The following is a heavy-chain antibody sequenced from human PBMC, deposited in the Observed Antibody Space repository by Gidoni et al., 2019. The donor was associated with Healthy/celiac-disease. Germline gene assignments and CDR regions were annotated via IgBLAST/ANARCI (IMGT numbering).Heavy chain of an antibody. V-gene: IGHV3-7*01. Sequence: EVQLVESGGGLVQPGGSLRLSCAASGFTFSSYWMSWGRQAPGQGLSGVANIRQDGSEKYYVDSVKGRFTISRDNAKNSLYLQRNSLRAEDTAVYYCARVRYYGSGSYYWFDPWGQGTLVTVSS. D-gene: IGHD3-10*01. CDR3: ARVRYYGSGSYYWFDP. J-gene: IGHJ5*02. CDR1: GFTFSSYW. CDR2: IRQDGSEK.